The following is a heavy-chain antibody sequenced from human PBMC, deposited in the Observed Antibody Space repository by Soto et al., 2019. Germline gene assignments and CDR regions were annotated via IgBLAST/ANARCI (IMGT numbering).Heavy chain of an antibody. J-gene: IGHJ5*02. D-gene: IGHD3-3*01. V-gene: IGHV4-59*01. CDR2: LYYTGIT. CDR3: ARDRDYDFWSGLDP. Sequence: SETLSLTCTVSGGSISTYYWNWILQPPGKGLEWIGYLYYTGITNYNPSLKSRVTISVDKSKNQFSLKLTSVTAADTAVYYCARDRDYDFWSGLDPWGQGKLVTVSS. CDR1: GGSISTYY.